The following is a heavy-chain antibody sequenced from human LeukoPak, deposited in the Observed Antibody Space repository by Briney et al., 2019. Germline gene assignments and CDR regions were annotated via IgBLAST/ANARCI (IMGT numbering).Heavy chain of an antibody. CDR2: ISGSDSST. Sequence: PGGSLRLSCAASGFTFSNSAMSWVRQAPGRGLEWVSGISGSDSSTYYADSVRGRFTISRDNSKNTVYLQMNRLRAEDTAVYFCAKVITIRGVAWGQGTLVTVSS. CDR3: AKVITIRGVA. CDR1: GFTFSNSA. D-gene: IGHD3-16*01. J-gene: IGHJ5*02. V-gene: IGHV3-23*01.